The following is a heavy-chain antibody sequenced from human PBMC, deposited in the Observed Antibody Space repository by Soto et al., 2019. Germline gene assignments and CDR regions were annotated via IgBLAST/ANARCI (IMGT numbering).Heavy chain of an antibody. V-gene: IGHV4-4*02. J-gene: IGHJ5*02. CDR2: IYYSGST. CDR3: ARDRERTIFGVAPIPSNWFDP. Sequence: SETLSLTCAVSGGSISSSNWWSWVRQPPGKGLEWIGYIYYSGSTNYNPSLKSRVTISVDTSKNQFSLKLSSVTAADTAVYYCARDRERTIFGVAPIPSNWFDPWGQGTLVTVSS. CDR1: GGSISSSNW. D-gene: IGHD3-3*01.